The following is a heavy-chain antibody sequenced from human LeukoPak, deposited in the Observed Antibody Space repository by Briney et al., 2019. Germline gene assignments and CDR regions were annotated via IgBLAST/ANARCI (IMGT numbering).Heavy chain of an antibody. CDR2: ISYDGSNK. J-gene: IGHJ6*02. D-gene: IGHD1-26*01. CDR3: AKEVGHNYYYYGMDV. V-gene: IGHV3-30*18. Sequence: QPGRSPRLSCAASGFTFSNYDIHWVRQAPGKGLGWVAVISYDGSNKKFADSVKGRFTASRDNSKNILYLQMNGLRAEDTAVYYCAKEVGHNYYYYGMDVWGQGTTVTVSS. CDR1: GFTFSNYD.